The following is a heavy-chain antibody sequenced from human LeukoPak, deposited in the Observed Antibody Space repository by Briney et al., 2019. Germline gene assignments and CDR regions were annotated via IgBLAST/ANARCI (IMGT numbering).Heavy chain of an antibody. V-gene: IGHV4-59*08. CDR2: IYYSGST. Sequence: SETLSLTCTVSGGSISSYYWSWIRQPPGKGLEWIGYIYYSGSTNYNPSLKSRVTISVDTSKNQFSLKLSSVTAADTAVYYCARQQYSSGWEYYGMDVWGQGTTVTVSS. CDR3: ARQQYSSGWEYYGMDV. D-gene: IGHD6-19*01. CDR1: GGSISSYY. J-gene: IGHJ6*02.